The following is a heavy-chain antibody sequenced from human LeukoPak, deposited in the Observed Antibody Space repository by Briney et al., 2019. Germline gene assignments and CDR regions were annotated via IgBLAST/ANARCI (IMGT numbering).Heavy chain of an antibody. J-gene: IGHJ4*02. D-gene: IGHD6-6*01. CDR1: GFTFSSYE. CDR3: ARLYSSSSGLRASDY. Sequence: GGSLRLSCAASGFTFSSYEMNWVRQAPGKGLEWVSFISSSGSAIHYADSVRGRFTISRDNAKNSLYLQMSRLRAEDTAVYYCARLYSSSSGLRASDYWGQGTLVTVSS. V-gene: IGHV3-48*03. CDR2: ISSSGSAI.